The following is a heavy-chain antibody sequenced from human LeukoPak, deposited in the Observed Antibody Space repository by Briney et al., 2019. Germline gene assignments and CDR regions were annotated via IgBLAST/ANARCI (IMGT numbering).Heavy chain of an antibody. CDR2: FDPEDGET. J-gene: IGHJ4*02. CDR1: GYTLTELS. Sequence: ASVTVSCTVSGYTLTELSMHWVRQAPGKGLEWMGGFDPEDGETIYAQKFQGRVTMTEDTSTDTAYMELSSLRSEDTAVYYCATDTPLYSSTTYWGQGTLVTVS. D-gene: IGHD6-13*01. V-gene: IGHV1-24*01. CDR3: ATDTPLYSSTTY.